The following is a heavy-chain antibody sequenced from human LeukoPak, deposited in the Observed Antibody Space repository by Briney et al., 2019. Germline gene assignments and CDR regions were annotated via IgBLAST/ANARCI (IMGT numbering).Heavy chain of an antibody. V-gene: IGHV3-30*04. D-gene: IGHD5-24*01. CDR2: ISYDGSNK. Sequence: GGSLRLSCAASGFTFSNYAMHWVRQAPGKGLEWVAVISYDGSNKFYADSVKGRFTISRDNSKNSLYLQMNSLRAEDTAVYYCATGRDGYNLYYFDYWGQGTLVTVSS. CDR3: ATGRDGYNLYYFDY. CDR1: GFTFSNYA. J-gene: IGHJ4*02.